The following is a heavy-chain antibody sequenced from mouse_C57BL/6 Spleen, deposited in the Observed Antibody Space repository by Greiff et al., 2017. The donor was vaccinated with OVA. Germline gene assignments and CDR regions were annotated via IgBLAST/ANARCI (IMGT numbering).Heavy chain of an antibody. Sequence: VQLQQSGTVLARPGASVKMSCKTSGYTFTSYWMHWVKQRPGQGLEWIGVIYPGNSDTSYNQKFKGKAKLTAVTSASTAYMELSSLTNEDSAVYYCTGDYDDMDYWGQGTSVTVSS. CDR3: TGDYDDMDY. CDR2: IYPGNSDT. CDR1: GYTFTSYW. V-gene: IGHV1-5*01. J-gene: IGHJ4*01.